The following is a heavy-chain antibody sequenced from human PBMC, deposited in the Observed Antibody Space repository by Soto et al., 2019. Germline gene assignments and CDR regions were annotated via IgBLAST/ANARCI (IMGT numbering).Heavy chain of an antibody. J-gene: IGHJ4*02. CDR3: TRLISAAQDY. Sequence: GGSLRLSCAASGFVFKVSSIHWVRQASGKGLEWVGRIRDRAYNYATAYTASVKGRFTISRDDSNNTAYLQMTSLKTEDTAIYYCTRLISAAQDYWGQGTLVTVSS. CDR2: IRDRAYNYAT. V-gene: IGHV3-73*01. CDR1: GFVFKVSS. D-gene: IGHD3-10*01.